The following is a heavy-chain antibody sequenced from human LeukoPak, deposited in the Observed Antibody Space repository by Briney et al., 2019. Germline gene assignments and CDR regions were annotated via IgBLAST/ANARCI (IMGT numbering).Heavy chain of an antibody. CDR3: ARTRYSSSWDNWFDP. CDR1: GGTFSSYA. Sequence: SVKVSCKASGGTFSSYAISWVRQAPGQGLEWMGRIIPILGIANYAQEFQGRVTITADESTSTAYMELSSLRSEDTAVYYCARTRYSSSWDNWFDPWGQGTLVTVSS. V-gene: IGHV1-69*04. J-gene: IGHJ5*02. CDR2: IIPILGIA. D-gene: IGHD6-13*01.